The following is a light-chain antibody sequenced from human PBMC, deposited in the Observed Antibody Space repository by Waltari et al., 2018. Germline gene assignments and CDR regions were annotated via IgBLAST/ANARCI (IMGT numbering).Light chain of an antibody. Sequence: EVVLTQSPATLSLSPGERATLSCRASQSVNDYLAWYQQKPGQAPRLLMYDASNRATGIPARFSGSGSGTDFTLTISSLESEDFAVYYYQQRSNWPLTFGGGTKVEIK. CDR2: DAS. CDR1: QSVNDY. V-gene: IGKV3-11*01. CDR3: QQRSNWPLT. J-gene: IGKJ4*01.